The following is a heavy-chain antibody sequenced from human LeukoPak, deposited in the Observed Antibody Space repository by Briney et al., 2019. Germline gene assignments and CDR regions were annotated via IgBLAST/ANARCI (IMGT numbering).Heavy chain of an antibody. Sequence: PGGSLRLSCAASGFTFSDYYMSRIRQAPGKGLEWVSYISSSGNTKYFADSFKGRFTFSRDNAKNSLYLQMNSLRADDTAVYYCARTQEISGYCSSTSCSAYFDYWGQGTLVTVSS. CDR2: ISSSGNTK. CDR3: ARTQEISGYCSSTSCSAYFDY. J-gene: IGHJ4*02. V-gene: IGHV3-11*04. D-gene: IGHD2-2*01. CDR1: GFTFSDYY.